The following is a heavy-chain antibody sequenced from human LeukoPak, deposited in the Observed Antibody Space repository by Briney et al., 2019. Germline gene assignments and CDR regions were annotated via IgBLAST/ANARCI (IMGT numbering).Heavy chain of an antibody. CDR2: IYYTGST. D-gene: IGHD3-10*01. Sequence: PSETLSLTCTVSGGSISSSSYYWGWIRQPPGKGLEWIGSIYYTGSTYYNPSLKSRVTISVDTSKNQFSLKLSSVTAADTAVYYCARLGASDGSGSYYLYYYYYYMDVWGKGTTVTISS. CDR1: GGSISSSSYY. V-gene: IGHV4-39*01. J-gene: IGHJ6*03. CDR3: ARLGASDGSGSYYLYYYYYYMDV.